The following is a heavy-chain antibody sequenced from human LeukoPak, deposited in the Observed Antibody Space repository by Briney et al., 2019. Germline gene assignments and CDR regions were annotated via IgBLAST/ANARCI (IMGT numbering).Heavy chain of an antibody. CDR2: IYPGDSDT. Sequence: ESLKISCKGSGYSFTSYWIGWVRQMPGKGLEWMGIIYPGDSDTRYSPSFQGQVTISADKSISTAYLQWSSLKASDTAMYYCARLSLSLAAVPVAFDIWGQGTMVTVSS. CDR3: ARLSLSLAAVPVAFDI. V-gene: IGHV5-51*01. D-gene: IGHD6-13*01. J-gene: IGHJ3*02. CDR1: GYSFTSYW.